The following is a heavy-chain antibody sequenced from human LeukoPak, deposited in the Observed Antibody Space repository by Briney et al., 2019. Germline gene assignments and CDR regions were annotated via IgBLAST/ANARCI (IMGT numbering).Heavy chain of an antibody. Sequence: ASVKVSCKASGYSFTGYYIHWVRQAPGQGLEWMAWINPNSGDTNFAQKFQGRVTMTRDTSISTVYMELSRLRSDDTAVFFCARGYYDSSDFEYFQHWGQGTLITVSS. CDR1: GYSFTGYY. J-gene: IGHJ1*01. D-gene: IGHD3-22*01. CDR2: INPNSGDT. V-gene: IGHV1-2*02. CDR3: ARGYYDSSDFEYFQH.